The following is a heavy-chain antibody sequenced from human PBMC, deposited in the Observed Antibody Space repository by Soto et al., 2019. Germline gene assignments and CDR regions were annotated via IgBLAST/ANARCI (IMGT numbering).Heavy chain of an antibody. CDR3: ARDFVNSGYVDDY. Sequence: EVQLVESGGGLVKPGGSLRLSCAASGFTFSSYSMNWVRQAPGKGLEWVSSISSSSSYIYYADSVKGRFTISRDNAKNSLYLQMNSLRAEDTAVYYCARDFVNSGYVDDYWGQGTLVTVSS. V-gene: IGHV3-21*01. D-gene: IGHD5-12*01. CDR2: ISSSSSYI. CDR1: GFTFSSYS. J-gene: IGHJ4*02.